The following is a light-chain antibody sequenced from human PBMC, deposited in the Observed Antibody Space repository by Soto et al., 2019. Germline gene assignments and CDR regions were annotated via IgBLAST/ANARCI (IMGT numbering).Light chain of an antibody. J-gene: IGKJ3*01. CDR1: QSVSSY. CDR2: DAS. CDR3: QQRSNWPPT. Sequence: EIVLTQSPATPYLSPEERATLSCRASQSVSSYLAWYQQKPGQAPRLLIYDASNRATGIPARFSGSGSGTDFTLTISSLEPEDFAVYYCQQRSNWPPTFGPGTKVDIK. V-gene: IGKV3-11*01.